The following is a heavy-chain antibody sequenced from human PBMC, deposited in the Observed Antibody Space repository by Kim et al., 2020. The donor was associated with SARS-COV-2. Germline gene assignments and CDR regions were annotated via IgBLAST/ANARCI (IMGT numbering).Heavy chain of an antibody. CDR3: ARTRAAMVSYPIGDY. J-gene: IGHJ4*02. Sequence: ASVKVSCKASGYTFTSYGISWVRQAPGQGLEWMGWISAYNGNTNYAQKLQGRVTMTTDTSTSTAYMELRSLRSDDTAVYYCARTRAAMVSYPIGDYWGQGTLVTVSS. D-gene: IGHD5-18*01. CDR1: GYTFTSYG. V-gene: IGHV1-18*04. CDR2: ISAYNGNT.